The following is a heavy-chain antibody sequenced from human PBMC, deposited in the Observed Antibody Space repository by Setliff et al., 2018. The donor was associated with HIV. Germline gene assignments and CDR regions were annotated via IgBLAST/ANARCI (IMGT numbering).Heavy chain of an antibody. CDR3: AREIWGQVAHVPYGMDV. V-gene: IGHV4-59*12. CDR2: IYNSAST. D-gene: IGHD5-12*01. Sequence: KPSETLSLTCTVSGDSISTDYWTWIRQPPGKGLEWIGYIYNSASTSYNPSLKSRVTMSVDTSKNQLSLKVRYVTAADTAIYYGAREIWGQVAHVPYGMDVWGQGTTVTVSS. J-gene: IGHJ6*02. CDR1: GDSISTDY.